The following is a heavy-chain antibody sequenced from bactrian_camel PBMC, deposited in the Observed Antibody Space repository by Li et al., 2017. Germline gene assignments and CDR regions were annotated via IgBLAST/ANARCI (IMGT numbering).Heavy chain of an antibody. V-gene: IGHV3-3*01. CDR2: MYRGGGAT. CDR1: ERTYSSVC. Sequence: HVQLVESGGGSVQAGGPLRLSCIDSERTYSSVCMGWFRQAPGKEREAVAAMYRGGGATYYADSVKGRFTISQDKANSSVYLQMNSLKIEDTAVYYCALGSRRQATMAARGKGTQVTVS. J-gene: IGHJ4*01. D-gene: IGHD3*01.